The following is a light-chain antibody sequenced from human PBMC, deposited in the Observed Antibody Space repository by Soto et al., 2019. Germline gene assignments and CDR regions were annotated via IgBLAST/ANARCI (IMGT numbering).Light chain of an antibody. V-gene: IGKV3-15*01. Sequence: EIVLTQSPGTLSVSPGERATLSCRASQSVSSNLAWYQQKPGQAPRLLIYGASTRATGIPARVSGSGSGTDFTLTISSLQPEDVATYYCQKYNSALWTFGQGTKVDIK. CDR2: GAS. J-gene: IGKJ1*01. CDR1: QSVSSN. CDR3: QKYNSALWT.